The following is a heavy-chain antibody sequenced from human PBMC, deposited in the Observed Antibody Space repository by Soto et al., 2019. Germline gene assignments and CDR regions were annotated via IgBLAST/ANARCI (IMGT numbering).Heavy chain of an antibody. CDR1: GFSLSTSGLG. D-gene: IGHD3-16*01. Sequence: QITLKVSGPTLVKPTLTLTLTCTFSGFSLSTSGLGVSWMRQPPGKALEWLARIYCDDDKGYSPSLKSRRTITQDTSKNQVVLTMTNMDPVDTATYYFAHNTYYCDYWGQGTLVTVSS. CDR3: AHNTYYCDY. J-gene: IGHJ4*02. CDR2: IYCDDDK. V-gene: IGHV2-5*02.